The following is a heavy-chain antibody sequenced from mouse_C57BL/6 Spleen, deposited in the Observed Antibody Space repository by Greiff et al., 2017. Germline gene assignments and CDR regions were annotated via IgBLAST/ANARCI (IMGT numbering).Heavy chain of an antibody. V-gene: IGHV1-26*01. CDR1: GYTFTDYY. CDR3: AGGSSYPAWFAY. CDR2: INPNNGGT. J-gene: IGHJ3*01. Sequence: EVQLQQSGPELVKPGASVKISCKASGYTFTDYYMNWVKQSHGKSLEWIGDINPNNGGTSYNQKFKGKATLTVDKSSSTAYMELRSLTSEDSAVYYCAGGSSYPAWFAYWGQGTLVTVSA. D-gene: IGHD1-1*01.